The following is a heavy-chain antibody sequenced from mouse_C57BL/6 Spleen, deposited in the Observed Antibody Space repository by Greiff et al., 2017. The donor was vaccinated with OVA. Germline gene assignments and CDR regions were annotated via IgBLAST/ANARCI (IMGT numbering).Heavy chain of an antibody. V-gene: IGHV5-16*01. CDR2: INYDGSST. Sequence: EVQRVESEGGLVQPGSSMKLSCTASGFTFSDYYMAWVRQVPEKGLEWVANINYDGSSTYYLDSLKSRFIISRDNAKNILYLQMSSLKSEDTATYYCARDPYYGSSHWYFDVWGTGTTVTVSS. CDR1: GFTFSDYY. CDR3: ARDPYYGSSHWYFDV. J-gene: IGHJ1*03. D-gene: IGHD1-1*01.